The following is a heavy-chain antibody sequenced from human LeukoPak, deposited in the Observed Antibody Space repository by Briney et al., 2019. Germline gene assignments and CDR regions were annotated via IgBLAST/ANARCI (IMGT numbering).Heavy chain of an antibody. Sequence: GGSVRLSCGAPGITFSSFGMHWLRQAPGKGLEWVAFIWYDGSNKYYADSVKGRFTISRDNSKNTLYLQMNSLRAEDTAVYYCARDGTLTAGPFDPWGRGTLVTVSS. V-gene: IGHV3-33*01. J-gene: IGHJ5*02. CDR2: IWYDGSNK. CDR3: ARDGTLTAGPFDP. D-gene: IGHD1-1*01. CDR1: GITFSSFG.